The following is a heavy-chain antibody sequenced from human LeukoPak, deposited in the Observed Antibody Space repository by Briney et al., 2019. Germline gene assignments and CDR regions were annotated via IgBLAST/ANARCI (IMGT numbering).Heavy chain of an antibody. J-gene: IGHJ1*01. Sequence: SETLSPTCTVSGFSISSGYYWGWIRQPPGKGLEWIGSIYHSGSTYYNPSLKSRVTISVDTSKNQFSLKLSSVIAADTAVYYCARGGDTCGHYYFEYFQHWGQGTLVTVSS. CDR1: GFSISSGYY. CDR3: ARGGDTCGHYYFEYFQH. V-gene: IGHV4-38-2*02. D-gene: IGHD3-22*01. CDR2: IYHSGST.